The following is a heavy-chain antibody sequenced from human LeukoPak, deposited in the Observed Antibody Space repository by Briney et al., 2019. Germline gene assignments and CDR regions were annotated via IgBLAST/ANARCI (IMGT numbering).Heavy chain of an antibody. CDR1: GFTFSSYE. D-gene: IGHD3-10*01. J-gene: IGHJ6*03. CDR2: IRYDGSNK. V-gene: IGHV3-30*02. CDR3: AKAPIRPSGSGRTRIYYYYYMDV. Sequence: PGGSLRLSCAASGFTFSSYEMNWVRQAPGKGLEWVSFIRYDGSNKYYADSVKGRFTISRDNSKNTLYLQMNSLRAEDTAVYYCAKAPIRPSGSGRTRIYYYYYMDVWGKGTTVTISS.